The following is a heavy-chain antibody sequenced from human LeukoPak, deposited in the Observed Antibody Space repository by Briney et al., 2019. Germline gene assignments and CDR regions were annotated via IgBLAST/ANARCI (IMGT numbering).Heavy chain of an antibody. D-gene: IGHD4-23*01. J-gene: IGHJ4*02. CDR3: AREDGGNSDY. CDR1: GFTFSSYS. CDR2: ISSSSSTI. V-gene: IGHV3-48*01. Sequence: GGSLRLSCAASGFTFSSYSMNWVRQAPGKGLEWVSYISSSSSTIYYADSVKGRFTISRDNAKKLLYLQMNSLRVEDTAVYYCAREDGGNSDYWGQGTLVTVSS.